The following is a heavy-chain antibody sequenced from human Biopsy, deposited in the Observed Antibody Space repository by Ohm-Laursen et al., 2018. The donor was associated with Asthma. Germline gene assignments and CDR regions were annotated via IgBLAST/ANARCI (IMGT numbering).Heavy chain of an antibody. CDR2: VNTGNGDT. CDR3: ARTYYDFLTGQVKDVFGV. V-gene: IGHV1-3*04. CDR1: GYNFISFA. J-gene: IGHJ3*01. D-gene: IGHD3-9*01. Sequence: EASVKVSCNASGYNFISFAIHWVRQAPGQRLEWMGWVNTGNGDTKYSQKFQGRVTTTRDTSASTAYMELRSLRSEDTATYYCARTYYDFLTGQVKDVFGVWGQGTMVTVSS.